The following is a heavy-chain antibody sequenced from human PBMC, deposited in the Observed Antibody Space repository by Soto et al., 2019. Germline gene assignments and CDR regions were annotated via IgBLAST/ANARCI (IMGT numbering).Heavy chain of an antibody. CDR1: GGTFSSYA. J-gene: IGHJ5*02. Sequence: QVQLVQSGAEVKKPGSSVKFSCKASGGTFSSYAISWVRQAPGQGLEWMGGIIPIFGTANYAQKFQGRVTITADESTSTAYMELSSLRSEDTAVYYCATTRDLVVAANNWFDPWGQGTLVTVSS. V-gene: IGHV1-69*01. CDR2: IIPIFGTA. D-gene: IGHD2-15*01. CDR3: ATTRDLVVAANNWFDP.